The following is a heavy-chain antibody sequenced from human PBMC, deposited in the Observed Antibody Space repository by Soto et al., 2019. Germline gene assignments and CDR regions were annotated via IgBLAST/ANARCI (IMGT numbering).Heavy chain of an antibody. V-gene: IGHV1-2*04. Sequence: ASVKVSCKASGYTFTGYYMHWVRQAPGQGLEWMGWINPNSGGTNYAQKFQGWVTMTRDTSISTAYMELSRLRSDDTAVYYCAREGTTGTTKTHYYYYMDVWGKGTTVTVSS. CDR1: GYTFTGYY. J-gene: IGHJ6*03. CDR3: AREGTTGTTKTHYYYYMDV. CDR2: INPNSGGT. D-gene: IGHD1-1*01.